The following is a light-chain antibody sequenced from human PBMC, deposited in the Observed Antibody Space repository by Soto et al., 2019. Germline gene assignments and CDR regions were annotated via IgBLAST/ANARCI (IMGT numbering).Light chain of an antibody. CDR1: QTVTSSF. CDR3: QQYADSQLT. Sequence: EIVLTQSPGTLSLSPGERTTLSCRASQTVTSSFLAWYRQKPGQAPRLLMYGAPRRVTDTPDRFSGSGSGTDFTLTINRLEPEDFGVYYCQQYADSQLTFGGGTKVDIK. CDR2: GAP. V-gene: IGKV3-20*01. J-gene: IGKJ4*01.